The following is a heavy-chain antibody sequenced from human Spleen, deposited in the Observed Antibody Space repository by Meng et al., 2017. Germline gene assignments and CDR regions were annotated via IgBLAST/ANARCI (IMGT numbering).Heavy chain of an antibody. V-gene: IGHV4-4*02. CDR1: GGSISCDHW. CDR3: ARDLRNSGWYLLGFDP. D-gene: IGHD6-19*01. J-gene: IGHJ5*02. Sequence: LVPEWGSGLEPASWAPSPSYAVSGGSISCDHWWRWLGPAQGNGLEGMGEIYIGGRTNAHPFLKSRTTIALDKSKNQFSLKLSLVTAADTAVYYCARDLRNSGWYLLGFDPWGQGTLVTVSS. CDR2: IYIGGRT.